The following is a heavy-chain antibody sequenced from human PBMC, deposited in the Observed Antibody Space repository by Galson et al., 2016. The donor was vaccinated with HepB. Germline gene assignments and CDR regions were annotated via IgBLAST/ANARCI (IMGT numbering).Heavy chain of an antibody. CDR1: GGTFSNYA. CDR3: ARDRVVCDRDCSTSGYFDL. J-gene: IGHJ2*01. Sequence: SVKVSCKASGGTFSNYAIGWVRQAPGQGLEWMGGIIPIYGRSNYAQKFQGRVTITADESTSIAYMEVSRLKSEDTAVYYCARDRVVCDRDCSTSGYFDLWGGGTLVTVSS. V-gene: IGHV1-69*13. CDR2: IIPIYGRS. D-gene: IGHD2-21*02.